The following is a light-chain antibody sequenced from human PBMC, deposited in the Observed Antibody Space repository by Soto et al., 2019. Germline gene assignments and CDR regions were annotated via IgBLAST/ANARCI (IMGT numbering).Light chain of an antibody. V-gene: IGKV1-5*01. Sequence: DIQMTQSPSALSGSVGDRVAMTCRASQSMNNWLAWYQQKPGKAPKLLIYAASTLQSGVPPRFSGSGSGTDFTLTISCLQSEDFATYYCQQYYSYPPITFGQGTRLEI. CDR2: AAS. CDR3: QQYYSYPPIT. CDR1: QSMNNW. J-gene: IGKJ5*01.